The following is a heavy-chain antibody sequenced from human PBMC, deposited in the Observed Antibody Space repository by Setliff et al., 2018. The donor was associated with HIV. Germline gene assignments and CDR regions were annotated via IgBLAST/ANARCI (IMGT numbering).Heavy chain of an antibody. CDR3: ARAPRVKGAGGDYYYYYYMDV. Sequence: LSLTCTVSDGSISNNYWSWVRQPPGKGLEWIGYISDSGSTNYNPSLKSRVTISVDTSKNQFSLKVNFVTAADTAIYYCARAPRVKGAGGDYYYYYYMDVWGKGTTVTVSS. J-gene: IGHJ6*03. D-gene: IGHD6-19*01. V-gene: IGHV4-59*01. CDR1: DGSISNNY. CDR2: ISDSGST.